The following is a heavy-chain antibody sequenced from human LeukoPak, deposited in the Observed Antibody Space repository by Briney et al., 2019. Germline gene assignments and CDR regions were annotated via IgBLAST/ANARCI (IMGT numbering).Heavy chain of an antibody. V-gene: IGHV1-69*04. CDR3: ATGLGLTGTPGY. CDR1: GGTFSSYA. CDR2: IIPILGIA. D-gene: IGHD1-7*01. Sequence: GSSVKVSCKASGGTFSSYAISWVRQAPGQGLEWMGRIIPILGIANYAQKFQGRVTITADKPTSTAYMELSSLRSEDTAVYYCATGLGLTGTPGYWGQGTLVTVSS. J-gene: IGHJ4*02.